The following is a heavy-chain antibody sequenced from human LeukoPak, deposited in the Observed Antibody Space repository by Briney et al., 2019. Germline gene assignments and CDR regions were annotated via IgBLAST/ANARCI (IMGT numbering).Heavy chain of an antibody. CDR1: GYSFTSYC. CDR3: GMSGDRVPLQDDVFDV. J-gene: IGHJ3*01. V-gene: IGHV5-51*01. CDR2: IYPGDSGP. D-gene: IGHD5-12*01. Sequence: GESLKISCKVSGYSFTSYCIGWVRQMPGKGLEWMGIIYPGDSGPTYSPSFQGEVTISVDKSINTAYLQWSSLQASDTAMYYCGMSGDRVPLQDDVFDVWGQGTMVTVST.